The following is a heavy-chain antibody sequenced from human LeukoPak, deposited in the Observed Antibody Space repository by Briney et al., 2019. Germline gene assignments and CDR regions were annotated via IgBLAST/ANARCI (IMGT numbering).Heavy chain of an antibody. CDR3: ARDRAREDFWSGPYIY. J-gene: IGHJ4*02. CDR1: GFTFSNYG. V-gene: IGHV3-30*03. D-gene: IGHD3-3*01. CDR2: ISYDGGEQ. Sequence: GGSLRLSCAASGFTFSNYGMHWVRQAPGKGLEWVAVISYDGGEQHYGDSVKGRFSISRDDSKSTIYLQMNSLRAEDTAVYYCARDRAREDFWSGPYIYWGQGTLVTVSS.